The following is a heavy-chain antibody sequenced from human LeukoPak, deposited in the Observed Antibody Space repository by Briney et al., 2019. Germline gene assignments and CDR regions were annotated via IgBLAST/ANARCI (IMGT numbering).Heavy chain of an antibody. J-gene: IGHJ6*03. D-gene: IGHD3-22*01. CDR3: ARVVGGTPYESGENYYYYMDV. CDR1: GFTFSSYG. CDR2: IKQDGSEK. V-gene: IGHV3-7*01. Sequence: GGSLRLSCAASGFTFSSYGMHWVRQAPGKGLEWVANIKQDGSEKYYVDSVKGRFTISRDNAKNSLYLQMNSLRAEDTAVYYCARVVGGTPYESGENYYYYMDVWGKGTTVTISS.